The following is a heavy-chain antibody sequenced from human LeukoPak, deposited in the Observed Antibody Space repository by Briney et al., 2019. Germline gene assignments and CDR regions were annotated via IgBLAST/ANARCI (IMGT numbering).Heavy chain of an antibody. J-gene: IGHJ5*02. CDR1: GYTFTGHY. CDR2: INPNSGGT. Sequence: ASVKVSCKASGYTFTGHYMHWVRQAPGQGLEWMGWINPNSGGTNYAQKFQGRVTMTRDTSISTAYMELSRLRSDDTAVYYCAREYSVPAAPNWFDPWGQGTLVTVSS. CDR3: AREYSVPAAPNWFDP. D-gene: IGHD2-2*01. V-gene: IGHV1-2*02.